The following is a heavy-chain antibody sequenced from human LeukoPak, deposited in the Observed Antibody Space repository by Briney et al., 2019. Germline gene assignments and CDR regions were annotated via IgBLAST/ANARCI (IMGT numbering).Heavy chain of an antibody. CDR2: ISGSGGNT. CDR1: GFTFSGFA. J-gene: IGHJ5*02. CDR3: AKDAGYCTGGSCYHNRFDP. V-gene: IGHV3-23*01. D-gene: IGHD2-15*01. Sequence: PGGSLRLSCAASGFTFSGFAMSWVRQAPGKGLEWVSGISGSGGNTYYADSLKGRFTISRDNSKNTLYLQMNSLRAEDTAVYYCAKDAGYCTGGSCYHNRFDPWGQGTLVTASS.